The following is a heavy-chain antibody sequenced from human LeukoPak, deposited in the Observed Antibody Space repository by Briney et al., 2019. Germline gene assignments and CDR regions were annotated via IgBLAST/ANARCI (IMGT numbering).Heavy chain of an antibody. CDR1: GYTFTSYD. J-gene: IGHJ4*02. V-gene: IGHV1-8*01. CDR2: MNPNSGNT. D-gene: IGHD3-10*01. Sequence: ASVKVSCKASGYTFTSYDINWVRQATGQGLEWMGWMNPNSGNTGYAQKFQGRATMTRNTSISTAYMELSSLRSEDTAVYYCAKGLRLLWFGESSAGYWGQGTLVTVSS. CDR3: AKGLRLLWFGESSAGY.